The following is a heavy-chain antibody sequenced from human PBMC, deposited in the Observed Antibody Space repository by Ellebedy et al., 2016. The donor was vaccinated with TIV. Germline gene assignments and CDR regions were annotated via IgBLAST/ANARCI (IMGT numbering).Heavy chain of an antibody. Sequence: GGSLRLSCTASGFTFSSYDMHWVRQATGKGLEWVSLIGIAGDTYYPGSVKGRFTISRDNAKSSLYLQMNSLRAEDTAVYYCARIMVGGNSASSLGNIWGQGTMVTVSS. D-gene: IGHD4-23*01. CDR2: IGIAGDT. CDR3: ARIMVGGNSASSLGNI. CDR1: GFTFSSYD. J-gene: IGHJ3*02. V-gene: IGHV3-13*01.